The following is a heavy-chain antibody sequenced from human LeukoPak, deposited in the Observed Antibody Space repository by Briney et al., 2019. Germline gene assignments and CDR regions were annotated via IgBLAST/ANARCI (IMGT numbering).Heavy chain of an antibody. J-gene: IGHJ4*02. D-gene: IGHD3-10*01. CDR2: INPNSGGT. Sequence: ASVKVSCKASGYTFTGYYMHWVRQAPEQGLEWMGWINPNSGGTNYAQKFQGRVTMTRDTSISTAYMELSRLRSDDTAVYYSARERPMVRGVPGPFDYWGQGTLVTVSS. CDR1: GYTFTGYY. CDR3: ARERPMVRGVPGPFDY. V-gene: IGHV1-2*02.